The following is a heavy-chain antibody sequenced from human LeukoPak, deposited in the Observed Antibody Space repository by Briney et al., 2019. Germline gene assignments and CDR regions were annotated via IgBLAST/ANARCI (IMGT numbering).Heavy chain of an antibody. CDR2: ISAYNGNT. CDR1: GYTFTSYG. D-gene: IGHD6-13*01. CDR3: ARELGYSSSWYEGGGFDP. Sequence: ASVKVSCKASGYTFTSYGISWVRQAPGQGLEWMGWISAYNGNTNYAQKLQGRVTMTTDTSTSTAYMELRSLRSDDTAVYYCARELGYSSSWYEGGGFDPWGQGTLVTVSS. J-gene: IGHJ5*02. V-gene: IGHV1-18*01.